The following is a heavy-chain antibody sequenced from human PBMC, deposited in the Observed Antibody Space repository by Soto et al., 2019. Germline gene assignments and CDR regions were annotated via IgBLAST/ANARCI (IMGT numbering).Heavy chain of an antibody. Sequence: SGGSLRLSCSASGFTFSSYAMHWVRQAPGKGLEYVSAISSNGGSTYYADSVKGRFTISRDNSKNTLYLQMSSLRAEDTAVYYCVKDYYGSGSYYKYYGLTAPDFYWGQGTLVTVSS. CDR1: GFTFSSYA. D-gene: IGHD3-10*01. J-gene: IGHJ4*02. CDR2: ISSNGGST. V-gene: IGHV3-64D*06. CDR3: VKDYYGSGSYYKYYGLTAPDFY.